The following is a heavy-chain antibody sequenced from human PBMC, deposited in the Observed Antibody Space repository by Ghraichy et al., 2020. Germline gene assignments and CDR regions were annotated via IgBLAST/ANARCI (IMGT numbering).Heavy chain of an antibody. J-gene: IGHJ4*02. Sequence: GGSLRLSCAASGFAFVNYYMTWVRKAPGQGLEWVANIRQDETEKNYVDSVKGRFTISRDNAKTSLYLQMNSLRPEDTAIYYCTRYPAFDYWGLGTLVTVSS. V-gene: IGHV3-7*03. CDR3: TRYPAFDY. CDR2: IRQDETEK. CDR1: GFAFVNYY.